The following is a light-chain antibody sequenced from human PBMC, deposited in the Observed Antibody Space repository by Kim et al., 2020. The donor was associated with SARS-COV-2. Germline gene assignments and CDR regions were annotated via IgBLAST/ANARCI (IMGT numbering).Light chain of an antibody. Sequence: GDRVTMTCRASQSIRSWLAWYQQKPGKAPKLLIYKASSLETAVPSRFSGSGSGTEFTLTISTLQPDDFATYYCQQYNTYPWTFGQGTKVDIK. CDR1: QSIRSW. V-gene: IGKV1-5*03. J-gene: IGKJ1*01. CDR3: QQYNTYPWT. CDR2: KAS.